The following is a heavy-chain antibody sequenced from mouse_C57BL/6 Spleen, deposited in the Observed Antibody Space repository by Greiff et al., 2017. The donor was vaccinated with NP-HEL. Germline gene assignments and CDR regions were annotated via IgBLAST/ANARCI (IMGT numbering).Heavy chain of an antibody. CDR1: GFSLTSYG. Sequence: QVQLKDSGPGLVAPSQSLSITCTVSGFSLTSYGVHWVRQPPGKGLEWLVVIWSDGSTTYNSALKSRLSISKDNSKSQVFLKMNSLQTDDTAMYYCARHAGGSYAMDYWGQGTSVTVSS. CDR2: IWSDGST. D-gene: IGHD1-1*02. CDR3: ARHAGGSYAMDY. J-gene: IGHJ4*01. V-gene: IGHV2-6-1*01.